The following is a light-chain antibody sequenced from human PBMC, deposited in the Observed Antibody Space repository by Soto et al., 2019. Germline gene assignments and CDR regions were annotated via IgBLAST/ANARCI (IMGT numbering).Light chain of an antibody. Sequence: QSALTQPPSASGTPGQRVTISCSGSNSNIGSNTVNWYQQLPGTAPKLLIYNNNQRPSGVPDRFSGSKSGTSASLAISGLQSEDEADYHCAAWDDSLNGHVAFGGGTKLTVL. CDR2: NNN. CDR1: NSNIGSNT. J-gene: IGLJ2*01. CDR3: AAWDDSLNGHVA. V-gene: IGLV1-44*01.